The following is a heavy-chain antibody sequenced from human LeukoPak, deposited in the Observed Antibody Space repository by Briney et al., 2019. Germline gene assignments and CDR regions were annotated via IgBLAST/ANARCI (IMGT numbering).Heavy chain of an antibody. J-gene: IGHJ3*02. V-gene: IGHV3-66*01. CDR2: IYSGSRT. Sequence: GGSLRLSCTASGFTFSTYAFNGCGRSPGKGRQGGSVIYSGSRTYYSDSLKKRFTTSRDNSQNTPYFQMNSLRAEDTAVYYCARVTGSGHGAFAIWGKGTMVTVAS. CDR3: ARVTGSGHGAFAI. CDR1: GFTFSTYA. D-gene: IGHD3-10*01.